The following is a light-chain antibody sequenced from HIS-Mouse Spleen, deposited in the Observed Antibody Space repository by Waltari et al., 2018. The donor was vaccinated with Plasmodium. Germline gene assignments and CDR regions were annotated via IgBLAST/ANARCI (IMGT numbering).Light chain of an antibody. CDR3: QQSYSTPPT. J-gene: IGKJ4*01. V-gene: IGKV1-39*01. CDR2: AAS. CDR1: QSISSY. Sequence: DIQMTQSPSSLSASVGDRVTITCRASQSISSYVKWYQQTPGKAPKLLIYAASSLQSGVPSRFRGSGSGTDFTLTISSLQPEDFATYYCQQSYSTPPTFGGGTKVEIK.